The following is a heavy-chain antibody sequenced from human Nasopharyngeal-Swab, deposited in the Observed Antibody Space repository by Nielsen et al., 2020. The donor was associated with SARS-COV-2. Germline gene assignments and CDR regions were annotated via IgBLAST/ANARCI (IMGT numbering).Heavy chain of an antibody. CDR1: GFTFSSYA. J-gene: IGHJ3*02. CDR2: ISYDGSNK. V-gene: IGHV3-30-3*01. Sequence: SLKISCAASGFTFSSYAMHWVRQAPGKGLEWVAVISYDGSNKYYADSVKGRFTISRDNSKNTLYLQMNSLRAEDTAVYYCAREDSSGLSAFDIWGQGTMVTVSS. CDR3: AREDSSGLSAFDI. D-gene: IGHD6-19*01.